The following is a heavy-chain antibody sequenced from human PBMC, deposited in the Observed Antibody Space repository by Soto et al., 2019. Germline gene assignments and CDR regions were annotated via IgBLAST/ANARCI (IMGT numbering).Heavy chain of an antibody. CDR1: GGSMTSGHVY. J-gene: IGHJ6*02. CDR3: ATSRSIFGVVIYYGMDD. Sequence: LSLTCTLTGGSMTSGHVYLTCICHRPGEGLEWFLYINHRGSLYYNPSPKSRVSMSVDTSKSQFSLNVSSVTAADTVLYYCATSRSIFGVVIYYGMDDWGQGTTVTVSS. D-gene: IGHD3-3*01. V-gene: IGHV4-31*03. CDR2: INHRGSL.